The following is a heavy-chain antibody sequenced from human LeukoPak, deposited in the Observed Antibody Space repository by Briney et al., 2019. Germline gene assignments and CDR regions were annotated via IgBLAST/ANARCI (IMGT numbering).Heavy chain of an antibody. CDR1: GGTVSSYA. J-gene: IGHJ5*02. Sequence: SVKVSCKASGGTVSSYAISWVRQAPGQGLEWMGGIIPIFGTANYAQKFQGRVTITADKSTSTAYMELSSLRSEDTAVYYCARAGAVVDNWFDPWGQGTLVTVSS. V-gene: IGHV1-69*06. CDR2: IIPIFGTA. D-gene: IGHD2-15*01. CDR3: ARAGAVVDNWFDP.